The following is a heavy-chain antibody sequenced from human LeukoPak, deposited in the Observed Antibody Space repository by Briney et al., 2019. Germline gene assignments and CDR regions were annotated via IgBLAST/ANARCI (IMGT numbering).Heavy chain of an antibody. J-gene: IGHJ4*02. CDR1: GGSININTYY. Sequence: SETLSLTCTVSGGSININTYYWGWLRQPPGKGLEWIGTIYYIGRTYYNPSLKSRVTISVDTSKNQFSLKLSSVTAADTAVYYCARDQATIILGYFDYWGQGTLVTVSS. D-gene: IGHD1-26*01. V-gene: IGHV4-39*07. CDR3: ARDQATIILGYFDY. CDR2: IYYIGRT.